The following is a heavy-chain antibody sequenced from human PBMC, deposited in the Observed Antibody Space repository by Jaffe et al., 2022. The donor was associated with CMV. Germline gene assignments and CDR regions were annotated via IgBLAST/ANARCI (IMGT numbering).Heavy chain of an antibody. CDR2: IYYSGST. Sequence: QLQLQESGPGLVKPSETLSLTCTVSGGSISSSSYYWGWIRQPPGKGLEWIGSIYYSGSTYYNPSLKSRVTISVDTSKNQFSLKLSSVTAADTAVYYCASLHRGLLRYFDWPYVGFDPWGQGTLVTVSS. V-gene: IGHV4-39*01. D-gene: IGHD3-9*01. CDR3: ASLHRGLLRYFDWPYVGFDP. J-gene: IGHJ5*02. CDR1: GGSISSSSYY.